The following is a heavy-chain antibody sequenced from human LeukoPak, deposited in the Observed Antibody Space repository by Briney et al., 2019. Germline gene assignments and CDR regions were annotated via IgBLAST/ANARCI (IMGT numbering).Heavy chain of an antibody. D-gene: IGHD3-22*01. CDR2: ISGSGGST. CDR1: GFTFSSCA. V-gene: IGHV3-23*01. Sequence: GGSLRLSCAASGFTFSSCAMSWVRQAPGKGLEWVSAISGSGGSTYYADSVKGRFTISRDNSKNTLYLQMNSLRAEDTAVYYCAKSMGYYYDSSGFDYWGQGTLVTVSS. CDR3: AKSMGYYYDSSGFDY. J-gene: IGHJ4*02.